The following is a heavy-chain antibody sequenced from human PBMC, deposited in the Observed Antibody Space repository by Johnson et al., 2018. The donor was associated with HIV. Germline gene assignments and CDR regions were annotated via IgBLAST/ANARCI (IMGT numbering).Heavy chain of an antibody. J-gene: IGHJ3*02. D-gene: IGHD1-26*01. CDR1: EFTFSSYW. V-gene: IGHV3-7*05. CDR2: IKQDGVEK. Sequence: VQLVESGGGLVQPGGSLRLSCAAFEFTFSSYWMSWVRQAPGKGLEWVANIKQDGVEKYYVDSLKGRFTISRDNAKKSLYLQMNGLRAEDPAVYYCARDRCYSGSYYSGAFDIWGPGTMVTVPS. CDR3: ARDRCYSGSYYSGAFDI.